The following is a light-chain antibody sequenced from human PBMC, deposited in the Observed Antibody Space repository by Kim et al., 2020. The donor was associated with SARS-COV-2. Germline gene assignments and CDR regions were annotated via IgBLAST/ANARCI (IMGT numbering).Light chain of an antibody. CDR2: AAS. CDR1: QSISSY. J-gene: IGKJ1*01. Sequence: ASVGDRVTITCRASQSISSYLNWYQQKPGKAPKLLIYAASSLQSGVPARFSGSGSGTDFTLTISSLQPEDFATYYCQQSYSTPWTFGQGTKVDIK. V-gene: IGKV1-39*01. CDR3: QQSYSTPWT.